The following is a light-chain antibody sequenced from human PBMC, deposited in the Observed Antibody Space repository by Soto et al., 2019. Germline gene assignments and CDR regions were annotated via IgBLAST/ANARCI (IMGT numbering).Light chain of an antibody. V-gene: IGLV2-14*03. J-gene: IGLJ1*01. Sequence: QSALTQPASVSGSPGQSITISCTGTSRDVGGYSFVSWYQHHPGKAPKLMIYDVTNRPSGVSNRFSGSKSGNTASLTISGLQAEDEADYYCSSYTSSNTPSYVFGTGTKLTVL. CDR3: SSYTSSNTPSYV. CDR1: SRDVGGYSF. CDR2: DVT.